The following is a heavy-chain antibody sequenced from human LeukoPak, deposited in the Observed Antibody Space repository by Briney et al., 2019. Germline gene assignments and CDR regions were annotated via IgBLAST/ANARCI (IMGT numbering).Heavy chain of an antibody. D-gene: IGHD4-23*01. Sequence: GGSLRLSCAASGFTFSRYSMNWVRQAPGKGLEWVSSISSSSSYIYYADSVKGRFTISRDNAKNSLYLQMNSLRAGDTAVYYCARTDYGGNSLGVDYWGQGTLVTVSS. V-gene: IGHV3-21*01. CDR1: GFTFSRYS. CDR2: ISSSSSYI. CDR3: ARTDYGGNSLGVDY. J-gene: IGHJ4*02.